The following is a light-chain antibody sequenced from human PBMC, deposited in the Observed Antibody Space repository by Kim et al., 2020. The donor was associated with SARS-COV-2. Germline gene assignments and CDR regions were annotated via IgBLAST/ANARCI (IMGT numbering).Light chain of an antibody. V-gene: IGLV3-21*03. CDR3: QVWDTPSDHYV. Sequence: PGKTAPITCRGNTIGSKSVPWHQQKPGQAPVLVIYDDRDRPSGIPARFSGSNSGNTATLTISRVEAGDEADYFCQVWDTPSDHYVFATGTKVTVL. J-gene: IGLJ1*01. CDR1: TIGSKS. CDR2: DDR.